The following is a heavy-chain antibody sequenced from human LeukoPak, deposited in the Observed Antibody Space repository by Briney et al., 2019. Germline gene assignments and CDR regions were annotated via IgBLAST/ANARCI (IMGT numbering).Heavy chain of an antibody. CDR1: GGSISSYY. V-gene: IGHV4-4*07. CDR2: IYTSGST. J-gene: IGHJ5*02. Sequence: SETLSLTCTVSGGSISSYYWSWIRQPAGKGLEWIGRIYTSGSTNYNPSLKSRVAISVDTSKNQFSLKLSSVTAADTAVYYCARHEWSEAVAGTGHWFDPWGQGTLVTVSS. CDR3: ARHEWSEAVAGTGHWFDP. D-gene: IGHD6-19*01.